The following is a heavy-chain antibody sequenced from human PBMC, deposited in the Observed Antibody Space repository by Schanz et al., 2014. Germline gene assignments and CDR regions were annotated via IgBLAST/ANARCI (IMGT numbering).Heavy chain of an antibody. CDR3: AKARRKSNCSGGRCFHYSYYGMDV. V-gene: IGHV3-23*04. J-gene: IGHJ6*02. CDR2: LSGSGGST. Sequence: EVQLVESGGGLVQPGGSLRLSCAASGFTFSSYAMSWVRQAPGKGLEWVSALSGSGGSTYYADSVKGRFTISRDNSKNILYLQMNSLRAEDTAVYYCAKARRKSNCSGGRCFHYSYYGMDVWGQGTTVTVSS. CDR1: GFTFSSYA. D-gene: IGHD2-15*01.